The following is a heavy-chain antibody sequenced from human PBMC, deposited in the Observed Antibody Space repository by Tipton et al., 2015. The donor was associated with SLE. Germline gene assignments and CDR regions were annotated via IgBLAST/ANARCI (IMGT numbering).Heavy chain of an antibody. V-gene: IGHV3-11*01. J-gene: IGHJ6*02. CDR1: GFTFSDYY. CDR3: ARVRMASKPCGMDV. D-gene: IGHD5-12*01. Sequence: GSLRLSCAASGFTFSDYYMSWIRQAPGKGLEWVSYISSSGSTIYYADSVKGRFTISRDNAKNSLYLQMNSLRAEDTAVYYCARVRMASKPCGMDVWGQGTTVTVSS. CDR2: ISSSGSTI.